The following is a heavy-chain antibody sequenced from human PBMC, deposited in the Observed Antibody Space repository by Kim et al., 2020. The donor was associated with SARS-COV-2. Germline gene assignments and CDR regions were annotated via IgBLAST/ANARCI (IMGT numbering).Heavy chain of an antibody. Sequence: GGSLRLSCAASGFTFSSTWMTWVRQAPGKGLEWVGRIQSKTGGGTTDYAAPVQGRFTISRDDSKNTLYLQMNSLKTEDTAVYYCTTRRGGNWGQGTLVTVSS. V-gene: IGHV3-15*01. CDR1: GFTFSSTW. CDR3: TTRRGGN. J-gene: IGHJ4*02. CDR2: IQSKTGGGTT. D-gene: IGHD3-16*01.